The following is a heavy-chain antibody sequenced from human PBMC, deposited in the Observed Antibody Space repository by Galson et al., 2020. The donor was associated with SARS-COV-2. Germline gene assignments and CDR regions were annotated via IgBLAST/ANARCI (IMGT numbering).Heavy chain of an antibody. CDR2: IKQDGSEQ. J-gene: IGHJ6*04. D-gene: IGHD3-10*01. Sequence: GGSLRLSCAASGFRFNYYWMSWVRQAPGKGLEWVANIKQDGSEQYYVDSVKGHFAISRDNAKNSLYLQMNSLRVEDTAIYYCARDRGHAYYMDVWGKGTTVTVSS. V-gene: IGHV3-7*01. CDR1: GFRFNYYW. CDR3: ARDRGHAYYMDV.